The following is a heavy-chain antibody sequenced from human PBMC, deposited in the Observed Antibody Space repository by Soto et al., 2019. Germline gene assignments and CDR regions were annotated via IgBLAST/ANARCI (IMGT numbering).Heavy chain of an antibody. CDR1: GGSISSGGYY. CDR3: ARKSSGWYVYYFDY. Sequence: SETLSLTCTVSGGSISSGGYYWSWIRQHPGKGLEWIGYIYYSGSTYYNPSLKSRVTISVDTSKNQFSLKLSSVTAADTAVYYCARKSSGWYVYYFDYWGQGTLVTVSS. J-gene: IGHJ4*02. V-gene: IGHV4-31*03. CDR2: IYYSGST. D-gene: IGHD6-19*01.